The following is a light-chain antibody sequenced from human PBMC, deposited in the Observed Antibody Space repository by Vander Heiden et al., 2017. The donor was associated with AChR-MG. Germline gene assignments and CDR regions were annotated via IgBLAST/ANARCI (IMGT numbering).Light chain of an antibody. V-gene: IGLV1-40*01. Sequence: QSVLTQPPSVSGAPGQRVTISCPGRHPHFRAHSDVQWYQDRPGTAPKLLISGNRNRPSGAPDRFSGSKSGTSASLAITGLQAEDEADYYCQSFDSSLSGWVFGGGTKVTVL. J-gene: IGLJ3*02. CDR3: QSFDSSLSGWV. CDR1: HPHFRAHSD. CDR2: GNR.